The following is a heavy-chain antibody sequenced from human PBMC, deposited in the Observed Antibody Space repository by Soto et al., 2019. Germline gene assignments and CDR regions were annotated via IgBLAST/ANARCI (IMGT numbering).Heavy chain of an antibody. CDR2: IDYSGGA. CDR1: GGSTSPYY. D-gene: IGHD1-7*01. V-gene: IGHV4-59*01. CDR3: ARGRPWELYDY. Sequence: QVQLQESGPGLVKASETLSLTCTVSGGSTSPYYWSWIRQPPGKGLEWIGFIDYSGGARYNPSLKSRVTMSLDTSENQSSLKLTSMTAADTAVYFCARGRPWELYDYWGQGTLVTVSS. J-gene: IGHJ4*02.